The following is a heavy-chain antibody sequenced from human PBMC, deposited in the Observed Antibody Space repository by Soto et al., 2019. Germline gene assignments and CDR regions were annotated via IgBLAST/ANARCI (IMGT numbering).Heavy chain of an antibody. CDR2: ISDGGDST. D-gene: IGHD1-1*01. CDR1: GFTFGRYA. CDR3: AKSRTGPGDYFDY. J-gene: IGHJ4*02. V-gene: IGHV3-23*01. Sequence: GGSLRLSCAASGFTFGRYAMNWVRQAPGKGLEWVSSISDGGDSTYKADSVKGRFTISRDNSKNTLYLQINSLRAEDTAVYYCAKSRTGPGDYFDYWGQGTPVTVSS.